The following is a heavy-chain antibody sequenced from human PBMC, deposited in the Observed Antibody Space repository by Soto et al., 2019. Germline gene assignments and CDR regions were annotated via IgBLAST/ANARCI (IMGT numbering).Heavy chain of an antibody. Sequence: ASVKVSCKASGYTFTSYYMHWVRQAPGQGLEWMGIINPSGGSTSYAQKFQGRVTMTRDTSTSTVYMELSSLRSEDTAVYYCARAGYSSSWGAYYYYGMDVWGQGTTVTVSS. CDR3: ARAGYSSSWGAYYYYGMDV. J-gene: IGHJ6*02. CDR2: INPSGGST. V-gene: IGHV1-46*01. CDR1: GYTFTSYY. D-gene: IGHD6-6*01.